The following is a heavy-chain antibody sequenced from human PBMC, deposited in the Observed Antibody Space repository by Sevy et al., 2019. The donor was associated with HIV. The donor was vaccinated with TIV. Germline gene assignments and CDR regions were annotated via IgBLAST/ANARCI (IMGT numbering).Heavy chain of an antibody. CDR2: ISGSDGTI. CDR3: ARDLPPSATTVAHFDY. D-gene: IGHD4-17*01. V-gene: IGHV3-11*04. Sequence: GGSLRLSCSASGFTFSDYYMSWLRQAPGKGLEWLSYISGSDGTIYYADSVKGRFTISRDNAKNSLYLQMNSLRAEDTAIYYCARDLPPSATTVAHFDYWGQGTLVTVSS. CDR1: GFTFSDYY. J-gene: IGHJ4*02.